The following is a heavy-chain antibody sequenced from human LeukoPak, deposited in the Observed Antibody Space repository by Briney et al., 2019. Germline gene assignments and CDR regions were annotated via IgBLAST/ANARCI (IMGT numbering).Heavy chain of an antibody. CDR2: ICGSVSGSGDCT. Sequence: GGSLRLSCAASGFSFGSYAMSWVRQAAGKGLEWVSEICGSVSGSGDCTHYADSVKGRFTISRDNSKNTLYLQMNSLRAEDTAVYYCAKVKALWSGYYDHFDYWGQGTLVTVSS. D-gene: IGHD3-3*01. CDR3: AKVKALWSGYYDHFDY. J-gene: IGHJ4*02. V-gene: IGHV3-23*01. CDR1: GFSFGSYA.